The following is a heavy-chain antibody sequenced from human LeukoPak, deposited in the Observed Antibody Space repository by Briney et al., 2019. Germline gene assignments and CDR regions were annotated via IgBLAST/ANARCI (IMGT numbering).Heavy chain of an antibody. J-gene: IGHJ4*02. D-gene: IGHD3-3*01. CDR3: ARGWGYDFWSGYYPFDY. CDR2: IYYSGST. Sequence: SQTLSLTCTVSGGSISSGDYYWSWIRQPPGKGLEWIGYIYYSGSTYYNPSLKSRVTISADTSKNQFSLKLSSVTAADTAVYYCARGWGYDFWSGYYPFDYWGQGTLVTVSS. V-gene: IGHV4-30-4*08. CDR1: GGSISSGDYY.